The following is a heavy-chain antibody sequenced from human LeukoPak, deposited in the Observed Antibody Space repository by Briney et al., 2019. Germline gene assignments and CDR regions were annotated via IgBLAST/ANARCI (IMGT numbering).Heavy chain of an antibody. V-gene: IGHV1-2*02. J-gene: IGHJ6*03. CDR1: GYTFTGYY. CDR3: ARDPAGYNPLDYYYYYMDV. Sequence: ASVKVSCKASGYTFTGYYMHWVRQAPGQGLEWMGWINPNSGGTNYAQKFQGRVTMTRDMSISTAYMELSRLRSDDTAVYYCARDPAGYNPLDYYYYYMDVWGKGTTVTVSS. CDR2: INPNSGGT. D-gene: IGHD5-24*01.